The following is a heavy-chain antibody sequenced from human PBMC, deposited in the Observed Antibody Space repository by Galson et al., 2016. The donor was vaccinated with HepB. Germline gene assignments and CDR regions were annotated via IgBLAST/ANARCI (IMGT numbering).Heavy chain of an antibody. CDR3: ARSKAEYTSSWYPNDY. Sequence: SLRLSCAAPGFTFSSYSMNWVRQAPGKGLEWVASIRSSSSEMFYADSVKGRFTISRDNAKNSLFLQMNSLRAEDTALYYCARSKAEYTSSWYPNDYWGQGTLVTVSS. V-gene: IGHV3-21*01. D-gene: IGHD6-13*01. J-gene: IGHJ4*02. CDR1: GFTFSSYS. CDR2: IRSSSSEM.